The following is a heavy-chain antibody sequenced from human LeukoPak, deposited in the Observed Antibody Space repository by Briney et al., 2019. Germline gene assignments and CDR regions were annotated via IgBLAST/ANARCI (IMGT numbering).Heavy chain of an antibody. D-gene: IGHD2-2*01. J-gene: IGHJ6*03. CDR3: ARDAGTNYMDV. V-gene: IGHV1-2*02. Sequence: GASVKVSCKPSRYTFTGYYMHWVRQAPGQGLEWMGWINPNSGGTNYAQKFQGRVTMTRDTSISTAYMELSRLRSDDKAVYYCARDAGTNYMDVWGKGTTVTVSS. CDR2: INPNSGGT. CDR1: RYTFTGYY.